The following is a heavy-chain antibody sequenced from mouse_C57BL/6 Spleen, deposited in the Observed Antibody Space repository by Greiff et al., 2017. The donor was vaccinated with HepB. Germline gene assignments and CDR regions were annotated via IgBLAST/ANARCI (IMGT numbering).Heavy chain of an antibody. CDR1: GYTFTDYN. D-gene: IGHD1-1*01. CDR2: INPNNGGT. CDR3: ASGGYRSGFDY. V-gene: IGHV1-22*01. J-gene: IGHJ2*01. Sequence: VHVKQSGPELVKPGASVKMSCKASGYTFTDYNMHWVKQSHGKSLEWIGYINPNNGGTSYNQKFKGKATLTVNKSSSTAYMELRSLTSEDSAVYYCASGGYRSGFDYWGQGTTLTVSS.